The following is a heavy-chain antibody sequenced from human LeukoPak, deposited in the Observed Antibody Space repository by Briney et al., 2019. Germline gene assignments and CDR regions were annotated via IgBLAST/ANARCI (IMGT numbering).Heavy chain of an antibody. CDR1: GFTFSSYS. CDR3: ARGYSSGWYLFFDY. V-gene: IGHV3-21*01. CDR2: ISSSSSYI. D-gene: IGHD6-19*01. Sequence: GGSLRLSCAASGFTFSSYSMNWVRQAPGKGLECVSSISSSSSYIYYADSVKGRFTISRDNAKNSLYLQMNSLRAEDTAVYYCARGYSSGWYLFFDYWGQGTLVTVSS. J-gene: IGHJ4*02.